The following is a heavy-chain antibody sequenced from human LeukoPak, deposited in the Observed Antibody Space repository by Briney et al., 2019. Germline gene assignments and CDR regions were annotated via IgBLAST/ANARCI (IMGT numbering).Heavy chain of an antibody. CDR1: GFTFSGSA. Sequence: PGGSLRLSCAASGFTFSGSAMHWVRQASGKGLEWVGRIRSKANSYATAYAASVKGRFTISRDDSKNTAYLQMNSLKTEDTALYYCTRLPVAVNYYYYYYYMDVWGKGTTVTVSS. CDR3: TRLPVAVNYYYYYYYMDV. CDR2: IRSKANSYAT. D-gene: IGHD6-19*01. V-gene: IGHV3-73*01. J-gene: IGHJ6*03.